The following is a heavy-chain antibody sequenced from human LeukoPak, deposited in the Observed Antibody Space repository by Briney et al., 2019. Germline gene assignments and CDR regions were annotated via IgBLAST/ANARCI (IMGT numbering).Heavy chain of an antibody. CDR1: GYSFTSYW. Sequence: GESLKISCQGSGYSFTSYWIGWVRQMPGKGLELMGIIYPGDSDTRYSPSFQGQVTISADKSISTAYLQWSSLKASETALYYCARRSAGTHFDYWGQGTLVTVSS. J-gene: IGHJ4*02. CDR3: ARRSAGTHFDY. V-gene: IGHV5-51*01. D-gene: IGHD4-23*01. CDR2: IYPGDSDT.